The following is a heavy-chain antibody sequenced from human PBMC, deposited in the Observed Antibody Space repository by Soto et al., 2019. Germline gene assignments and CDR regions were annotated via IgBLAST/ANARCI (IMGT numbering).Heavy chain of an antibody. J-gene: IGHJ5*02. CDR2: ISGSGGST. Sequence: PGGSLRLSCAASGFTFSSYAMSWVRQAPGKGLEWVSAISGSGGSTYYADSVKGRFTISRDNSKNTLYLQMNSLRAEDAAVNYCAKDLGRITIFVDWFDPWGQGTLVTVSS. CDR1: GFTFSSYA. D-gene: IGHD3-3*01. CDR3: AKDLGRITIFVDWFDP. V-gene: IGHV3-23*01.